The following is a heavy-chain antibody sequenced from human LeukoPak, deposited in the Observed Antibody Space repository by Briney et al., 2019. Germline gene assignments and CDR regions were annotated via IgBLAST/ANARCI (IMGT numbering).Heavy chain of an antibody. J-gene: IGHJ5*02. CDR2: INCNTGVT. CDR3: ARVQVVDFDP. Sequence: ASVKVSFETCGYTFTDYYIHWVRQAPGEGRERMGWINCNTGVTNYAQKFQGTITMTRDTSISTAYLELSSLRSDDTAVYYCARVQVVDFDPWGQGTLVTVSS. D-gene: IGHD2-2*01. CDR1: GYTFTDYY. V-gene: IGHV1-2*02.